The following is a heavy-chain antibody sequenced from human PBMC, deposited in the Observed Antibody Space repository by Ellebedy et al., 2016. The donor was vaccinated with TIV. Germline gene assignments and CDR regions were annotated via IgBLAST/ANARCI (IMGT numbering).Heavy chain of an antibody. CDR2: IKQDGSEK. J-gene: IGHJ4*02. CDR1: GFTFSSNW. CDR3: ARALGGGHCY. D-gene: IGHD2-21*02. V-gene: IGHV3-7*01. Sequence: GESLKISCAASGFTFSSNWMSWVRQAPGKGLEWVANIKQDGSEKYYVDSVKGRFTISRDNAKNSLYLQMNSLRAEDTAVYYCARALGGGHCYWGQGTLVTVSS.